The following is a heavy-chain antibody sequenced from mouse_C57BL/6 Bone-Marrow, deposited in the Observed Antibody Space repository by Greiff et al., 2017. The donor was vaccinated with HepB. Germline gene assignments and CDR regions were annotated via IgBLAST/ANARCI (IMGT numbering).Heavy chain of an antibody. CDR2: ISSGGSYT. D-gene: IGHD1-1*01. V-gene: IGHV5-6*01. Sequence: EVKLQESGGDLVKPGGSLKLSCAASGFTFSSYGMSWVRQTPDKRLEWVATISSGGSYTYYPDSVKGRFTISRDNAKNTLYLQMSSLKSEDTAMYYCARQDYGSSHWYFDVWGTGTTVTVSS. CDR3: ARQDYGSSHWYFDV. CDR1: GFTFSSYG. J-gene: IGHJ1*03.